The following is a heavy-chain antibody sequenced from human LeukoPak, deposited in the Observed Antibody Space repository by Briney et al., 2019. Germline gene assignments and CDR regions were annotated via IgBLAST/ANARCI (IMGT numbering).Heavy chain of an antibody. V-gene: IGHV3-30-3*01. CDR2: ISYDGSNK. D-gene: IGHD6-19*01. CDR1: GFTFGSYV. CDR3: ARDPSYLHEVAVAGSIDY. J-gene: IGHJ4*02. Sequence: GGSLRLSCAASGFTFGSYVMSWVRQAPGKGLEWVAVISYDGSNKYYADSVKGRFTISRDNSKNTLYLQMNSLRAEDTAVYYCARDPSYLHEVAVAGSIDYWGQGTLVTVSS.